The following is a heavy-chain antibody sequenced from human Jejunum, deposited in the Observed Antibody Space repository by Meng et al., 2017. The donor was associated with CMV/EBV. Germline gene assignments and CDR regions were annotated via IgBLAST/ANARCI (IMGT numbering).Heavy chain of an antibody. Sequence: SGYTFTDYYMQWVRQAPGQGLEWMGWINPQTGDTNYAPKFQGRVTMTRDMSINTVYMEVTRLRSADTAVYYCAKDAGSFLDYYFDYWGQGTLVTVSS. J-gene: IGHJ4*02. D-gene: IGHD1-26*01. V-gene: IGHV1-2*02. CDR1: GYTFTDYY. CDR3: AKDAGSFLDYYFDY. CDR2: INPQTGDT.